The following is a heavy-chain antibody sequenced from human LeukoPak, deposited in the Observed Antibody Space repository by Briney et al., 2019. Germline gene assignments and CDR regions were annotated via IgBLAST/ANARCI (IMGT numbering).Heavy chain of an antibody. CDR1: HESFSEHY. CDR2: ISQSGTT. CDR3: ARGPTTSGVGTFDY. D-gene: IGHD3-3*01. V-gene: IGHV4-34*01. J-gene: IGHJ4*02. Sequence: SETLSLTCAVSHESFSEHYWNWIRQPPGKGLEWIGEISQSGTTHYNPSLKSRVTISVDMSENQLFLRVTSVTAADTAVYYCARGPTTSGVGTFDYWGQGTLVTVSS.